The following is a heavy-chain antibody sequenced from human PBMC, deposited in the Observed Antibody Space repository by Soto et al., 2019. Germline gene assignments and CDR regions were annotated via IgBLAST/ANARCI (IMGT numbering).Heavy chain of an antibody. CDR1: GGSISSYY. Sequence: SEALSLTCTVSGGSISSYYWSWIRQPPGKGLEWIGYIYYSGSTNYNPSLKSRVTISVDTSKNQFSLKLSSVTAADTAVYYCARVFGGVDYWGQGTLVTVSS. CDR2: IYYSGST. CDR3: ARVFGGVDY. J-gene: IGHJ4*02. V-gene: IGHV4-59*01. D-gene: IGHD2-15*01.